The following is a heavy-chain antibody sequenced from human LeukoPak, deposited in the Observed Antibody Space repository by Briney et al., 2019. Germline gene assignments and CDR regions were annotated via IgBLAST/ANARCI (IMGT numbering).Heavy chain of an antibody. D-gene: IGHD1-20*01. CDR2: ITPNSGGT. V-gene: IGHV1-2*02. CDR1: GYTFTGYY. CDR3: AMAPITGYDY. Sequence: GASVKVSCKASGYTFTGYYIDWVRQAPGQGLEWMGWITPNSGGTKYGQKFQGRATMTRDTSISTAYMELSSLRSDDTAVYYCAMAPITGYDYWGQGTLVTVSS. J-gene: IGHJ4*02.